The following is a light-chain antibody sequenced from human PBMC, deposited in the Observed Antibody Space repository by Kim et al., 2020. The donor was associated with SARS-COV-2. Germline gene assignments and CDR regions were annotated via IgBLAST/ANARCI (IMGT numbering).Light chain of an antibody. Sequence: LSPGERATLSCRASLSVNTYLAWYQHKPGQAPRLLIYDASKRATGIPARFSGSGSGTDFTLTITSLEPEDFAVYYCQHRSFWPIPFGGGTKVDIK. J-gene: IGKJ4*01. CDR2: DAS. V-gene: IGKV3-11*01. CDR3: QHRSFWPIP. CDR1: LSVNTY.